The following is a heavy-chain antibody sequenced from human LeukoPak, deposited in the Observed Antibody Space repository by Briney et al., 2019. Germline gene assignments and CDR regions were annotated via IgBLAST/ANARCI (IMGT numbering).Heavy chain of an antibody. Sequence: GGSLRLSCAASGFIFSNYWMSWVRQAPGKGLEWVASIKQDGSEKYYVDSVKGRFTISRDNAKNSVYMQMNSLRAEDTAVYSCARQRRYCSGDSCYQRTFDFWGQGTLVTVSS. CDR3: ARQRRYCSGDSCYQRTFDF. CDR2: IKQDGSEK. V-gene: IGHV3-7*01. D-gene: IGHD2-15*01. CDR1: GFIFSNYW. J-gene: IGHJ4*02.